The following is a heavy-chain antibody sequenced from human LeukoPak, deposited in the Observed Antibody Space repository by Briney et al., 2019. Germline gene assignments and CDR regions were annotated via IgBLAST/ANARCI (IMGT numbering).Heavy chain of an antibody. CDR3: ARDHYQRAAGLFTY. Sequence: ASVKVSCKASDTFTSYGISWVRQAPGQGLEWRGWISAYNGNTNCAQKLQGRVTMTTDTSTSTAYMELRSLRSDDTAVYYCARDHYQRAAGLFTYWGQGTLVTASS. CDR2: ISAYNGNT. J-gene: IGHJ4*02. CDR1: DTFTSYG. D-gene: IGHD6-13*01. V-gene: IGHV1-18*04.